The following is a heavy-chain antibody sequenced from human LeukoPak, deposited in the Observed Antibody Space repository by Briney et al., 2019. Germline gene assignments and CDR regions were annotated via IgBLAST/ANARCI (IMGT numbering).Heavy chain of an antibody. D-gene: IGHD6-19*01. V-gene: IGHV4-59*01. J-gene: IGHJ3*02. CDR3: ARALGGWYPKGDAFDI. Sequence: SETLSLTCTVSGGSLSSYYWSWLRQPPGKGLEWIGYIYYSGSTNYNPSLKSRVTISVDTSKNQFSLKLSSVTAADTAVYCCARALGGWYPKGDAFDIWGQGTMVTVSS. CDR1: GGSLSSYY. CDR2: IYYSGST.